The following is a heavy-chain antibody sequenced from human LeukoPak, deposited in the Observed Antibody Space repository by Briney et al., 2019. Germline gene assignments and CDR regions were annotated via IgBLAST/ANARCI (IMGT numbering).Heavy chain of an antibody. CDR1: GGSISYNY. J-gene: IGHJ4*02. CDR2: IYHSGSSGIT. D-gene: IGHD3-10*01. Sequence: SETLSLTCTGSGGSISYNYWSWIRQPPGKGLEWIGYIYHSGSSGITDYNPSLKSRVTISVETSKNHISLNLSSVTAADTAVYYCERGGYGSGSFHYWGQGTLVTVSS. V-gene: IGHV4-59*01. CDR3: ERGGYGSGSFHY.